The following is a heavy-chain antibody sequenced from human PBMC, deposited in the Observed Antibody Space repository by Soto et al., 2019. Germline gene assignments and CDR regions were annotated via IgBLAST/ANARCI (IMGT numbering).Heavy chain of an antibody. CDR2: ISYDGITK. D-gene: IGHD3-3*01. CDR1: GYSFSNYG. V-gene: IGHV3-30*03. J-gene: IGHJ6*02. Sequence: QAQLVESGGGVVQPGRSLRLSCEASGYSFSNYGMHWVRQAPGKGLEWVAAISYDGITKYYSDSLKGRFTISKDNSKNRLYREMNSLRPEDTAVYYCARDLAGFWAWSHYCRGLDVWGQGTTVTVSS. CDR3: ARDLAGFWAWSHYCRGLDV.